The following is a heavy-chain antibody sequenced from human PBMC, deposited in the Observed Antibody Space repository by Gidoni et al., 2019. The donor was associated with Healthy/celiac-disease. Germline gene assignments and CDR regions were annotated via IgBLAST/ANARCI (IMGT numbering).Heavy chain of an antibody. CDR1: GGSISSGGYY. V-gene: IGHV4-31*03. J-gene: IGHJ4*02. Sequence: QVQLQESGPGLVKPSQTLSLTCTVSGGSISSGGYYWSWRRQHPGKGLEWIGSIHSSGSTNYNPSLKSRVSLSVDTFKNQFSLKLSSVTAADTAVYYCARSFGVVIIPVSWGQGTLVTVSS. CDR3: ARSFGVVIIPVS. CDR2: IHSSGST. D-gene: IGHD3-3*01.